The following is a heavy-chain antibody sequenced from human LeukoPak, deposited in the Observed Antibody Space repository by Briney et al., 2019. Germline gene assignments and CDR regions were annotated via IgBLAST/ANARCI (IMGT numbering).Heavy chain of an antibody. V-gene: IGHV3-21*01. J-gene: IGHJ3*02. CDR1: GFIFSDYS. CDR2: ISSGSTYM. CDR3: GRVGGRSKAAKGDAFDI. D-gene: IGHD6-6*01. Sequence: PGGSLRLSCAASGFIFSDYSMNWVRQTPGKGLEWVSSISSGSTYMYYADSVKGRFTISRDNAKNSMYLQMNSLRVEDTAVYYCGRVGGRSKAAKGDAFDIWGQGTMVTVSS.